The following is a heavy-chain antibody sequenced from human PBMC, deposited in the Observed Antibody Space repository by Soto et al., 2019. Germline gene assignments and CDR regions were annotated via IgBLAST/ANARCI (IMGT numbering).Heavy chain of an antibody. CDR3: ARMVGATLVDF. CDR1: GASISRTTSFTW. J-gene: IGHJ4*02. D-gene: IGHD1-26*01. Sequence: QVQLQESGPGLVRPSGTLSLTCAVSGASISRTTSFTWWSWVRQPPGKGLEWIGEIYHTGSTNYNPSLKSRVTMSVDKSKNQFSLKLSSVTAADTAVYYCARMVGATLVDFWGQGTLVTVSS. V-gene: IGHV4-4*02. CDR2: IYHTGST.